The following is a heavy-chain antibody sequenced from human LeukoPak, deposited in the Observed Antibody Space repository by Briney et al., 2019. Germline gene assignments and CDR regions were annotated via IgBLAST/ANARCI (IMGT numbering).Heavy chain of an antibody. CDR3: AKGGVRSGFDP. J-gene: IGHJ5*02. Sequence: GESLRLSCAASGFTFSSYAMSCVRQAPGKGLEWVSAISGSGGSTYYADSAKGRFTISKDNSKNTLYLQMNSLRAQNRAASYCAKGGVRSGFDPWGQGTLVTVSS. CDR1: GFTFSSYA. D-gene: IGHD4-17*01. V-gene: IGHV3-23*01. CDR2: ISGSGGST.